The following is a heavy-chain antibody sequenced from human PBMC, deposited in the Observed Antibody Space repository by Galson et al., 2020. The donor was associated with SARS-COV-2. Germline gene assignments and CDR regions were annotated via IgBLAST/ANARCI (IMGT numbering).Heavy chain of an antibody. CDR2: INPNSGGT. CDR3: NVGKDSGYDPFDY. CDR1: GYTFTGYY. Sequence: ASVKVSCKASGYTFTGYYMHWVRQAPGQGLEWMGWINPNSGGTNYAQKFQGRVTMTRDTSISTAYMELSRLRSDDTAVYYCNVGKDSGYDPFDYWGQGTLVTVSS. J-gene: IGHJ4*02. V-gene: IGHV1-2*02. D-gene: IGHD5-12*01.